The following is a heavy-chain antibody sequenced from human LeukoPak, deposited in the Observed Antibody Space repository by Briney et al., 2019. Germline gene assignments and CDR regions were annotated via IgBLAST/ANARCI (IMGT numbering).Heavy chain of an antibody. V-gene: IGHV3-9*01. CDR2: ISWNSGSI. CDR1: GFTFDDYA. Sequence: PGRSLRLSCAASGFTFDDYAMHWVRQAPGKGLEWVSGISWNSGSIGYADSVKGRFTISRDNAKNSLYLQMNSLRAEDTALYYCAKMPSSSGDWYFDLWGRGTLVTVSS. D-gene: IGHD6-13*01. J-gene: IGHJ2*01. CDR3: AKMPSSSGDWYFDL.